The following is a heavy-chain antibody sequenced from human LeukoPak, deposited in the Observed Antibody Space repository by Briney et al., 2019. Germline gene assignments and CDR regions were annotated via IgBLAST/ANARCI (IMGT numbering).Heavy chain of an antibody. CDR3: TRAPRGSYYYHDY. D-gene: IGHD1-26*01. CDR2: INSDGGST. V-gene: IGHV3-74*01. Sequence: GGSLRLSCAAAGFTFGSYWMHWVRQAPGKGLVWVSRINSDGGSTTYADSVRGRFTISRDNAKNTLYLQMNSLRDEDTGVYYCTRAPRGSYYYHDYWGQGTLVSVSS. J-gene: IGHJ4*02. CDR1: GFTFGSYW.